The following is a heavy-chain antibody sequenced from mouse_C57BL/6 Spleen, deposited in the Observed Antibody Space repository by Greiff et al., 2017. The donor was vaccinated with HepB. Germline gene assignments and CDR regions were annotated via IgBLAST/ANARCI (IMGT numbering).Heavy chain of an antibody. J-gene: IGHJ2*01. CDR3: ARTPAYYSNYDY. CDR1: GYAFSSSW. CDR2: IYPGDGDT. Sequence: QVQLQQSGPELVKPGASVKISCKASGYAFSSSWMNWVKQRPGKGLEWIGRIYPGDGDTNYNGKFKGKATLTADKSSSTAYMQLSSLTSDDSAVYFCARTPAYYSNYDYWGQGTTLTVSS. D-gene: IGHD2-5*01. V-gene: IGHV1-82*01.